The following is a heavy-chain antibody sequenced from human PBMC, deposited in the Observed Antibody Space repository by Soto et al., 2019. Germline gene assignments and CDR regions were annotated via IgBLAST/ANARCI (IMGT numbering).Heavy chain of an antibody. CDR3: AREPRIAARPDDWFDP. J-gene: IGHJ5*02. CDR2: IYYSGST. Sequence: QVQLQESGPGLVKPSQTLSLTCTVSGGSISSGGYYWSWIRQHPGKGLEWIGYIYYSGSTYYNPSLQSRVTISVDTSKNQFSLKLSSVTAADTAVYYCAREPRIAARPDDWFDPWGQGTLVTVSS. D-gene: IGHD6-6*01. CDR1: GGSISSGGYY. V-gene: IGHV4-31*03.